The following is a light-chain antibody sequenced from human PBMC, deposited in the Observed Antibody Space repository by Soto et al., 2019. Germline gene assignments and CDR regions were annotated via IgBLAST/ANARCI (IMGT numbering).Light chain of an antibody. J-gene: IGKJ1*01. CDR3: QHYNSYSGT. CDR1: QSVSSW. Sequence: DIQMTQSPSTLSASVGDRVTITCRASQSVSSWLAWYQQKPGKAPKLLIYKASNLESGVPSRFSGSGSGTEFTLTISSLQPDDLATYYCQHYNSYSGTFGQGTKVEI. CDR2: KAS. V-gene: IGKV1-5*03.